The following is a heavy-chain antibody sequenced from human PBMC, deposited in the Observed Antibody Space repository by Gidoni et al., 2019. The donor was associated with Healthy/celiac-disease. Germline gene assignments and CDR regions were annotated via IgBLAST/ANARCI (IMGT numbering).Heavy chain of an antibody. CDR3: ARTGGVPAAIHRAPARPNWYFDL. CDR2: IYPGDSDT. J-gene: IGHJ2*01. D-gene: IGHD2-2*01. Sequence: EVQLVQSGAEVKKPGESLKISCKGSGYSFTRYWIGWVRQMPGKGLEWMGIIYPGDSDTRYSPSFQGQVTISADKSISTAYLQWSSLKASDTAMYYCARTGGVPAAIHRAPARPNWYFDLWGRGTLVTVSS. V-gene: IGHV5-51*01. CDR1: GYSFTRYW.